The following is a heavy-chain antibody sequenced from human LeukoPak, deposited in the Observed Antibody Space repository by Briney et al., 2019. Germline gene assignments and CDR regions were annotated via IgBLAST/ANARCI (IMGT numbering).Heavy chain of an antibody. Sequence: PGGSLRLSCAASGFTFSDYYMSWIRQAPGKGLEWVSYISSSSSYTNYADSVKGRFTISRDNAKNSLYLQMNSLRAEDTAVYYCARDGGTTVTHYYYGMDVWGQGTTVTVSS. V-gene: IGHV3-11*05. CDR3: ARDGGTTVTHYYYGMDV. D-gene: IGHD4-17*01. J-gene: IGHJ6*02. CDR2: ISSSSSYT. CDR1: GFTFSDYY.